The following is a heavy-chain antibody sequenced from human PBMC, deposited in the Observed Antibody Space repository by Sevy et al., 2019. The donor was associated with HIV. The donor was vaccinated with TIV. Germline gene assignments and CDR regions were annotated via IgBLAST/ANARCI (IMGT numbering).Heavy chain of an antibody. CDR3: TTANVWDGDWYFDS. J-gene: IGHJ4*02. CDR1: GFTFSTAW. V-gene: IGHV3-15*01. CDR2: IKSKTDGGTA. D-gene: IGHD2-21*02. Sequence: GGSLRLSCAASGFTFSTAWMNWVRQAPGKGLEWVGRIKSKTDGGTADYAAPVKGRTTISRDDSKNTLYLQMNSLKTEDTGVYYCTTANVWDGDWYFDSWGQGTLVTVSS.